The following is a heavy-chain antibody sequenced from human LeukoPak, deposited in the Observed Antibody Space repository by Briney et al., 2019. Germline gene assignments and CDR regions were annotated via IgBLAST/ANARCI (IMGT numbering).Heavy chain of an antibody. J-gene: IGHJ4*02. V-gene: IGHV3-49*04. CDR3: TRDRGYSYGYGDY. D-gene: IGHD5-18*01. Sequence: PGVSLRLSCTASGFTLGDYAMSWVRQSPGKGLEWVGFIRSKLHGGTTEYAASVKDRFTISRDDSKNIAYLQMNSLKNEDTAVYYCTRDRGYSYGYGDYWGQGTLVTVSS. CDR2: IRSKLHGGTT. CDR1: GFTLGDYA.